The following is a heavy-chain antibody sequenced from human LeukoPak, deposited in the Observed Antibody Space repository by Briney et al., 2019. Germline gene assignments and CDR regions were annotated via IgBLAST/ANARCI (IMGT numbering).Heavy chain of an antibody. D-gene: IGHD3-22*01. Sequence: ASVKVFFKASGYTFTSYGVNWVRQAPGQGLEWMGWISAYNGHTNYAQKLQGRVTMTTDTSTSTLYMELRSLRSDDTAVYYCARHRLPRVYYDSSGYYHNGFDIWGQGTMVTVSS. V-gene: IGHV1-18*01. CDR3: ARHRLPRVYYDSSGYYHNGFDI. CDR2: ISAYNGHT. J-gene: IGHJ3*02. CDR1: GYTFTSYG.